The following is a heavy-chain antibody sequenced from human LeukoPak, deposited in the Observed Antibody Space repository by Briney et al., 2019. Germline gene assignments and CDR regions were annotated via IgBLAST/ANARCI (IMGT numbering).Heavy chain of an antibody. V-gene: IGHV3-21*01. D-gene: IGHD3-3*01. CDR3: ARDQIDAIFGEDYYMDV. CDR1: GFTFSSYT. J-gene: IGHJ6*03. CDR2: ISTSSSYI. Sequence: PGGSLRLSCAASGFTFSSYTMNWVRQAPGKGLEWVSSISTSSSYIYYADSVKGRFTISRDNAKNSLYLQMNSLRAEDTAVYYCARDQIDAIFGEDYYMDVWGKGTTVTVSS.